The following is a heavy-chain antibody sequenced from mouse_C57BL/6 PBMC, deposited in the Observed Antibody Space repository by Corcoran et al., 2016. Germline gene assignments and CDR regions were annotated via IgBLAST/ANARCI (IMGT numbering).Heavy chain of an antibody. CDR2: INPYNGGT. Sequence: EVQLQQSGPVLVKPGASVKMSCKASGYTFTDYYMNWVKQSHGKSLEWIGVINPYNGGTSYNQKFKGKATLTVDKSSSTAYMELNSLTSEDSAVYYCAKYYYRNFDVWGTGTTVTVSS. CDR3: AKYYYRNFDV. J-gene: IGHJ1*03. V-gene: IGHV1-19*01. CDR1: GYTFTDYY. D-gene: IGHD1-1*01.